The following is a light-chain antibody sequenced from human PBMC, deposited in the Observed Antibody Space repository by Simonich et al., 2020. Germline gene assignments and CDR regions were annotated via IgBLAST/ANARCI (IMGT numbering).Light chain of an antibody. J-gene: IGLJ3*02. V-gene: IGLV2-14*01. CDR1: SSDVGGYNY. CDR2: DVS. CDR3: SSYTSSSTLV. Sequence: SALTQPSSVSGSPGQSITISCTGTSSDVGGYNYFSCYQQHPGKAPKLMIYDVSKLPSWVSNRVSGSKSGNTASLTISGLQAEDEDDYYCSSYTSSSTLVFGGGTKLTVL.